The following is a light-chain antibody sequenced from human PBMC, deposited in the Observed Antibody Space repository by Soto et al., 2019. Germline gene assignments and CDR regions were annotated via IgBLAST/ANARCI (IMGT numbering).Light chain of an antibody. Sequence: DVVLTQSPDSLAVSLGERATINCKSSQSVLNSSNNTNYLAWYQQKPGQPPKLLIYWASTRESGVPDRFSGSGSGTDFTLTISSLQAEDVAVYYCQQYDDTPRTFGQGTKVEIK. CDR1: QSVLNSSNNTNY. V-gene: IGKV4-1*01. J-gene: IGKJ1*01. CDR2: WAS. CDR3: QQYDDTPRT.